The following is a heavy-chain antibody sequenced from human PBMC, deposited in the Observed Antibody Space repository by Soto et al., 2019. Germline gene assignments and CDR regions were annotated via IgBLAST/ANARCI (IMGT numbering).Heavy chain of an antibody. J-gene: IGHJ6*02. V-gene: IGHV3-30*18. CDR2: ISYDGSNK. Sequence: QVQLVESGGGVVQPGRSLRLSCAASGFTFSSYGMHWVRQAPGKGLEWVAVISYDGSNKYYADSVKGRFTISRDNSKNTLYLQMNSLRAEDTAVYYCAKDLYSSWYFEGMDVWGQGTTVTVSS. CDR1: GFTFSSYG. CDR3: AKDLYSSWYFEGMDV. D-gene: IGHD6-13*01.